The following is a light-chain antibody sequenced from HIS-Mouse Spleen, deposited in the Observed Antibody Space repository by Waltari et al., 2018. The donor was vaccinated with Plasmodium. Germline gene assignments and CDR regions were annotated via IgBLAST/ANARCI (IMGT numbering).Light chain of an antibody. CDR3: NSRDSSGNHWV. Sequence: SSELTQDPAVSVALGQTVRITCQGDSLRSYYASWYQKKPGKAPVLVIYVKNNRPSGIPVRFSGSSSGNTASLTSTGAQAEDEADYYCNSRDSSGNHWVFGGGTKLTVL. V-gene: IGLV3-19*01. J-gene: IGLJ3*02. CDR2: VKN. CDR1: SLRSYY.